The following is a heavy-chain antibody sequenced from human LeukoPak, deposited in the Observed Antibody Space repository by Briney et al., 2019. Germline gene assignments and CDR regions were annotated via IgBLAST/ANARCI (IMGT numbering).Heavy chain of an antibody. CDR2: ISGSGGST. Sequence: PGGSLRLSCAASGFTFSSYAMSWVRQAPGKGLEWVSAISGSGGSTYYADSVKGRFTISRDNSKNTLYLQMNSLRAEDTAVYYCAKAGSSGDYRYYYGMDVWGQGTTVTVSS. CDR1: GFTFSSYA. V-gene: IGHV3-23*01. J-gene: IGHJ6*02. D-gene: IGHD4-17*01. CDR3: AKAGSSGDYRYYYGMDV.